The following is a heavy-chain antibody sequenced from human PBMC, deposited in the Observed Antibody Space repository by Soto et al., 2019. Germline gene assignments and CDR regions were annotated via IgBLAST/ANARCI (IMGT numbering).Heavy chain of an antibody. CDR1: GGTFSSYT. Sequence: QVQLVQSGAEVKKPGSSVKVSCKASGGTFSSYTISWVRQAPGQGLEWMGRIIPILGIANYAQKFQGRVTITADKSTSTAYMELSRLRSADTAVYYCARDDRCSSTSCYYMDVWANGTTVTVSS. J-gene: IGHJ6*03. D-gene: IGHD2-2*01. CDR2: IIPILGIA. CDR3: ARDDRCSSTSCYYMDV. V-gene: IGHV1-69*08.